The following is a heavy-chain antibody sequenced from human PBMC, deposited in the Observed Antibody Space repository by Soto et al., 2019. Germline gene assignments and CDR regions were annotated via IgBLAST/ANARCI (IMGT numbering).Heavy chain of an antibody. CDR3: ARHSGSYDFDS. CDR1: GDSISSSY. CDR2: IDYSGST. J-gene: IGHJ4*02. V-gene: IGHV4-59*01. D-gene: IGHD1-26*01. Sequence: QVQLQESGPGLVKPSETLSLTCSVSGDSISSSYWSWIRQPPGKGLEWIAYIDYSGSTHPNPSLKSRVTMSLDTSKNQFSLKLTSVTASDTAVYFCARHSGSYDFDSWGQGTLVTVSS.